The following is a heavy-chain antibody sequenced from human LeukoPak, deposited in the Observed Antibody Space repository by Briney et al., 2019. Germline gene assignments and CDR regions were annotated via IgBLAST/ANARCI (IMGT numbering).Heavy chain of an antibody. V-gene: IGHV2-70*11. D-gene: IGHD6-19*01. CDR2: IDWDDDK. Sequence: ASGPALMKPTQTLTLTCTFSGFSLSTSEMCVSWIRQPPGKALEWLARIDWDDDKYYSTSLKTRLTISKDTSKHQVVLTMTNLDPVDTATYYCARIRSSSGWVFDYWGQGTLVTVSS. CDR1: GFSLSTSEMC. J-gene: IGHJ4*02. CDR3: ARIRSSSGWVFDY.